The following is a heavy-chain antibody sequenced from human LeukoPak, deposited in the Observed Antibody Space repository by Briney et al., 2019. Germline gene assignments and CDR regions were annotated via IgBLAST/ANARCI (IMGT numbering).Heavy chain of an antibody. J-gene: IGHJ4*02. CDR1: GYSISSGYY. V-gene: IGHV4-38-2*02. CDR2: IYQSGST. CDR3: ARDRAKVIATLME. D-gene: IGHD2-21*01. Sequence: PSETLSLTCTASGYSISSGYYWGWIRQPPGKGLEWIGSIYQSGSTYYNPSLKSRVTISVDTSKNQFSLKLSSVTAADTAVYYCARDRAKVIATLMEWGQGTLVTVSS.